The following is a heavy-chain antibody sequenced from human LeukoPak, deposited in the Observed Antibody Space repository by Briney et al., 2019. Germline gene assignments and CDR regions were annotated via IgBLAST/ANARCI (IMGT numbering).Heavy chain of an antibody. D-gene: IGHD6-13*01. Sequence: GGSLRLSCAASGFTLRSCEMNWVRLAPGKGLEWISYISRTGNSIHYADSVKGRFTISRHSAKNSLYLQMDSLRSEDTAVYYCARGPYSSNWYVDYWGQGTLVTVAS. CDR3: ARGPYSSNWYVDY. J-gene: IGHJ4*02. V-gene: IGHV3-48*03. CDR2: ISRTGNSI. CDR1: GFTLRSCE.